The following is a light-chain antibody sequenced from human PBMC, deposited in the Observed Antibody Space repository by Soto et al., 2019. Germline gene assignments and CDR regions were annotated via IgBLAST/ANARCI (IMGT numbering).Light chain of an antibody. CDR3: SSYTSSNTWV. J-gene: IGLJ3*02. CDR1: SSDVGSYNR. V-gene: IGLV2-18*02. Sequence: QSALTQPPSVSGSPGQSVTISCTGTSSDVGSYNRVSWHQQPPGTAPKLMIYEVSKRPSGVSNRFSGPKSGNTASLTISGLQAEDEADYYCSSYTSSNTWVFGGGTKLTVL. CDR2: EVS.